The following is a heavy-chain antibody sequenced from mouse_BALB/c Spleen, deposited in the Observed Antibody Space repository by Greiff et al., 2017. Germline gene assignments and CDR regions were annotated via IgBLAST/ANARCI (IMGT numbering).Heavy chain of an antibody. J-gene: IGHJ1*01. V-gene: IGHV2-2*02. D-gene: IGHD1-1*01. CDR1: GFSLTSYG. CDR3: ARTHSDYYGSSSYWYFDV. Sequence: QVQLQQSGPGLVQPSQSLSITCTVSGFSLTSYGVHWVRQSPGKGLEWLGVIWSGGSTDYNAAFISRLSISKDNSKSQVFFKMNSLQANDTAIYYCARTHSDYYGSSSYWYFDVWGAGTTVTVSS. CDR2: IWSGGST.